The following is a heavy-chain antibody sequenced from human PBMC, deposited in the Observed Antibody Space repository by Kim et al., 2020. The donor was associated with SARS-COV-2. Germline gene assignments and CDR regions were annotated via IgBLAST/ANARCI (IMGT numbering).Heavy chain of an antibody. CDR3: ARDKGHRVLLDRIVVVPADV. J-gene: IGHJ6*02. Sequence: SETLSLTCTVSGGSISSGGYYWSWIRQHPGKGLEWIGYIYYSGSTYYNPSLKSRVTLSVDTSNNQFSLKLSSVTAADTAVYYCARDKGHRVLLDRIVVVPADVWGQGTTVTVSS. D-gene: IGHD2-2*01. V-gene: IGHV4-31*03. CDR1: GGSISSGGYY. CDR2: IYYSGST.